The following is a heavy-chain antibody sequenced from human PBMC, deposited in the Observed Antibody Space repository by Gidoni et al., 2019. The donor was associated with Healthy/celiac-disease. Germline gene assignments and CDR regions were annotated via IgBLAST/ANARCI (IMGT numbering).Heavy chain of an antibody. D-gene: IGHD5-18*01. V-gene: IGHV3-66*02. CDR1: GFTVSSHY. CDR3: ARDLSGYSYGTVYYGMDV. CDR2: IYSGGST. Sequence: EVQLLESGGGLVQPVGSLRLSCAASGFTVSSHYMSWVRQAPGKGLEWVSVIYSGGSTYYADSVKGRFTISRDNSKNTLYLQMNSLRAEDTAVYYCARDLSGYSYGTVYYGMDVWGQGTTVTVSS. J-gene: IGHJ6*02.